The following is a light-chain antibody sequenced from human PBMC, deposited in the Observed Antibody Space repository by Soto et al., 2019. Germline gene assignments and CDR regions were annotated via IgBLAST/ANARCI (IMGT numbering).Light chain of an antibody. V-gene: IGLV1-40*01. J-gene: IGLJ2*01. CDR2: GNS. CDR3: QSYDSSLSVVV. CDR1: SSNIGAGYD. Sequence: QSALTQPPSVSGAPGQRVTISCTGSSSNIGAGYDVHWYQQLPGTAPKLLIYGNSNRPSGVPDRFSGSKSGTSASLAITGLQAEDEADYYCQSYDSSLSVVVFCGGTKLTVL.